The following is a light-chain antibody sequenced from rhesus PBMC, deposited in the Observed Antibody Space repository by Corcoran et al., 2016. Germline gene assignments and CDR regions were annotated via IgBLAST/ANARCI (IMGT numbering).Light chain of an antibody. Sequence: DIQMTQSPSSLSASVGDRVTITCRASENVNNYLNWYQQKPGKAPKLLIYKASTLQSGVPSRFSGSGSGTDYTFTISSLHTEDVATYYCQHGYGTPLTFGGGTKVEIK. CDR3: QHGYGTPLT. CDR1: ENVNNY. J-gene: IGKJ4*01. V-gene: IGKV1-74*01. CDR2: KAS.